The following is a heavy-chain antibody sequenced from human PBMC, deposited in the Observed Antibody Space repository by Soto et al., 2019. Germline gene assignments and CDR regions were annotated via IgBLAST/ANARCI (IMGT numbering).Heavy chain of an antibody. CDR1: GGSFSGYY. D-gene: IGHD1-26*01. Sequence: SETLSLTCAVYGGSFSGYYWSWIRQPPGKGLEWIGEINHSGSTNYNPSLKSRVTISVDTSKNQFSLKLSSVTAADTAVYYCARFRRGGSYYQGYYYGMNVWGQGTTVTVSS. V-gene: IGHV4-34*01. J-gene: IGHJ6*02. CDR3: ARFRRGGSYYQGYYYGMNV. CDR2: INHSGST.